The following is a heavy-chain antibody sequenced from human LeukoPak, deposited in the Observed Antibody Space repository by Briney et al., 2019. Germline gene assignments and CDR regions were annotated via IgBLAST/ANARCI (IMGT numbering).Heavy chain of an antibody. D-gene: IGHD3-10*02. CDR2: ISSSGSTI. Sequence: GGSLRPSCPATGLTFSLYEMNGVPQAQGMGRGGVSYISSSGSTIYYADSVKGRFTISRDNAKNSLYLQMNSLRAEDTAVYYCAELGITMIGGVWGKGTTVTISS. CDR3: AELGITMIGGV. CDR1: GLTFSLYE. V-gene: IGHV3-48*03. J-gene: IGHJ6*04.